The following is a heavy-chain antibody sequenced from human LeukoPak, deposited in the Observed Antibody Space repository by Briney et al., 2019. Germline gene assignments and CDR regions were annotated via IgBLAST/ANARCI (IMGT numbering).Heavy chain of an antibody. Sequence: GGSLRLSCAASGFSFSIYSVNWVRQAPGKGLEWVSYISSLSTIYYADSVKGRFTISRDNAKNSLYLQMNSLRAEDTAVYYCATYRQRSEFDYWGQGTLVTVSS. J-gene: IGHJ4*02. D-gene: IGHD1-14*01. V-gene: IGHV3-48*04. CDR3: ATYRQRSEFDY. CDR2: ISSLSTI. CDR1: GFSFSIYS.